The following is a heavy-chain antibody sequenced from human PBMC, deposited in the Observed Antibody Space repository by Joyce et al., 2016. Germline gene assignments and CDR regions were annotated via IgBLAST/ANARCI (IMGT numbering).Heavy chain of an antibody. CDR3: ARSQWLAPLMY. CDR1: GGPFRGFF. Sequence: QVQLQQWGAGLLKLSETLSLTCAVSGGPFRGFFWTWVRQPPGKGLEWIGDINNSGVTNYNPSLKTRVNFSVDTSKNQFSLKLTSLSAADTAVYYCARSQWLAPLMYWGQGTPVTVSS. D-gene: IGHD6-19*01. V-gene: IGHV4-34*01. CDR2: INNSGVT. J-gene: IGHJ4*02.